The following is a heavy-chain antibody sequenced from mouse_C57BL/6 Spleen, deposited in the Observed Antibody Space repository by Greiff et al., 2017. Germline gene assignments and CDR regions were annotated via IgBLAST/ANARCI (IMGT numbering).Heavy chain of an antibody. D-gene: IGHD1-1*01. Sequence: QVQLQQPGAELVMPGASVKLSCKASGYTFTSYWMYWVKQRPGQGLEWIGEIDPSDSYTNYNQKFKGKSTLTVDKSSSTAYMQLSSLTSEDSAVYYCARSGDYCSSYWYFDVWGTGTTVTVSS. CDR1: GYTFTSYW. V-gene: IGHV1-69*01. CDR3: ARSGDYCSSYWYFDV. CDR2: IDPSDSYT. J-gene: IGHJ1*03.